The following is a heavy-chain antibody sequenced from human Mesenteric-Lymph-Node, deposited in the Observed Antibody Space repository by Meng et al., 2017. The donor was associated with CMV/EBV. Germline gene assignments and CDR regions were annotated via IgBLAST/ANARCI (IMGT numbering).Heavy chain of an antibody. CDR2: ITYDGSDK. CDR1: EFNLRSYG. CDR3: AKERTEVGATN. D-gene: IGHD1-26*01. J-gene: IGHJ4*02. Sequence: GESLKISCVASEFNLRSYGVNWVRQAPGKGPEWVAFITYDGSDKFYADSVTGRFTISRDNSKNTLYLQLNSLRPEDTAVYHCAKERTEVGATNWGQGTLVTVSS. V-gene: IGHV3-30*18.